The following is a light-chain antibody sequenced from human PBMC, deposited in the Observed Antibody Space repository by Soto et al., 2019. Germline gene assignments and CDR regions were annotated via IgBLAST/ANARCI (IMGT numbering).Light chain of an antibody. Sequence: DIVMTQSPLSLPVTPGEPASISCRSSQSLLHSNGYNYLDWYLQKPGQSPQLLLDLGSNRASGVPDRFSGSGSGTDFTLKISRVEAEDVGVYYCMQALQTPFTFGPGTKVDIK. CDR3: MQALQTPFT. J-gene: IGKJ3*01. V-gene: IGKV2-28*01. CDR2: LGS. CDR1: QSLLHSNGYNY.